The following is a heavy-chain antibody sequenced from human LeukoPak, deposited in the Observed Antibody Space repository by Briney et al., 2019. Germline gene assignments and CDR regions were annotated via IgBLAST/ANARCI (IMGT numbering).Heavy chain of an antibody. CDR2: IYASWNS. CDR1: GDSINTYY. Sequence: SETLSLTCSVSGDSINTYYWSWVRQSAGKGLEWIGRIYASWNSNYNPSLKSRVTMSLDTSKNQFSLKLSSVTAADTAVYYCARLRYLNYYYYYYMDVWGKGTTVTISS. V-gene: IGHV4-4*07. J-gene: IGHJ6*03. D-gene: IGHD3-9*01. CDR3: ARLRYLNYYYYYYMDV.